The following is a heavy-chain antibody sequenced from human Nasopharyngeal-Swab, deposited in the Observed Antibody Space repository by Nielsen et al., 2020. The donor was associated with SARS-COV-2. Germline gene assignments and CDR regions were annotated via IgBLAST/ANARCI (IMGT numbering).Heavy chain of an antibody. CDR2: IYSDGSA. V-gene: IGHV3-53*01. D-gene: IGHD3-9*01. CDR3: AREDYDTHFVYFHH. CDR1: GFTISSKY. Sequence: GGSLRLSCAASGFTISSKYMNWVRQAPGKGLEYISVIYSDGSAYYADSVKGRFATSRDNSKNTVYLQMNSLRVEDTAVYFCAREDYDTHFVYFHHWGQGTLVTVSS. J-gene: IGHJ1*01.